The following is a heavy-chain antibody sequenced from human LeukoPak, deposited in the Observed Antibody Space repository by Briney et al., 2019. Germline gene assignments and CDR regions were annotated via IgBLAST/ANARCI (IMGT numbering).Heavy chain of an antibody. CDR2: ISSSGSTI. CDR3: ASLFCSSTSCYKGVDY. D-gene: IGHD2-2*02. J-gene: IGHJ4*02. V-gene: IGHV3-48*03. Sequence: GGSLRLSCAASGFTFSSYEMNWVRQAPGKGLEWVSYISSSGSTIYYADSVKGRFTISRDNAKNSLYLQMNSLRAEDTAVYYCASLFCSSTSCYKGVDYWGQGTLVTVSS. CDR1: GFTFSSYE.